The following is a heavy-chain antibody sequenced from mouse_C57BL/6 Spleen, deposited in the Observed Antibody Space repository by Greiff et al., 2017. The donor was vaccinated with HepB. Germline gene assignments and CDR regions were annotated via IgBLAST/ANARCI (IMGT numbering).Heavy chain of an antibody. CDR3: VTTVGGYFDV. D-gene: IGHD1-1*01. Sequence: QVQLQQSGAELVKPGASVKMSCKASGYTFTSYWITWVKQRPGQGLEWIGDIYPGSGSTNYNEKFKSKATLTVDTSSSTAYMQLSSLTSEDSAVYYCVTTVGGYFDVWGTGTTVTVSS. V-gene: IGHV1-55*01. CDR1: GYTFTSYW. CDR2: IYPGSGST. J-gene: IGHJ1*03.